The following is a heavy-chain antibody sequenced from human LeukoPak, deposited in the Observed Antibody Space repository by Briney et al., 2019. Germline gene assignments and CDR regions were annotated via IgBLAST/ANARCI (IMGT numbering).Heavy chain of an antibody. V-gene: IGHV3-48*03. CDR1: GFAFNTYD. J-gene: IGHJ6*02. CDR3: ARDRDSDGLDV. Sequence: GGSLRLSCSAAGFAFNTYDMHWVRQAAGKGLQWVSYISEGGGTTYYAGSVKGRFTISRDNGQNALYLQLTSLRVEDTGVYYCARDRDSDGLDVWGQGTTVTVSS. CDR2: ISEGGGTT. D-gene: IGHD2-15*01.